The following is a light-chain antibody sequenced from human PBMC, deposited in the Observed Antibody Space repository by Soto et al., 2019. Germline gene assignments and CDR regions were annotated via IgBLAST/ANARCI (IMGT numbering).Light chain of an antibody. Sequence: QSVLTQPAAVSGSPGQSITISCSGTGSDVGNNNLVSWYQQHPGNAPKVMIYDVSKRPSGVSNRFSGSKSGNTASLTISGLQAEDEADYYCCSYGGTTTLYVFGTGTKVTVL. CDR3: CSYGGTTTLYV. V-gene: IGLV2-23*02. CDR2: DVS. J-gene: IGLJ1*01. CDR1: GSDVGNNNL.